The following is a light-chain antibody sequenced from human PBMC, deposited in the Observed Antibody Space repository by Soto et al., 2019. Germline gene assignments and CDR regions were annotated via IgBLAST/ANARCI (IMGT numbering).Light chain of an antibody. CDR3: QQRSDWPPELT. V-gene: IGKV3-11*01. CDR2: DAS. Sequence: EIVLTPSPATLSLSPVDRATLSCRASQSVRSSLAWFQQKPGQAPRLLIYDASKRATGIPARFSGSASGADFTLTISSLEPGDFAVYYCQQRSDWPPELTFGGGTKVDI. CDR1: QSVRSS. J-gene: IGKJ4*01.